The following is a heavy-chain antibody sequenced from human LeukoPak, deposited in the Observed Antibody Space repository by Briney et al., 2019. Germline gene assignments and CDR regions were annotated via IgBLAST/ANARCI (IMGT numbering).Heavy chain of an antibody. CDR3: ARDLRGYSGSYYDQDY. CDR1: GFTLSRYS. CDR2: ISSSRSYI. Sequence: GGSLRLSCAASGFTLSRYSMNWARHAPGGGLEWVSSISSSRSYIYHADSVKARYKISRDNAKHALYVHVNSLRPEHNAVFLGARDLRGYSGSYYDQDYWGQGTLVTVSS. J-gene: IGHJ4*02. D-gene: IGHD1-26*01. V-gene: IGHV3-21*01.